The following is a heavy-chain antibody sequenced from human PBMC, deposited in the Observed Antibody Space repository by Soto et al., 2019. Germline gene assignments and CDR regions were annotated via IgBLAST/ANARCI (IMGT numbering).Heavy chain of an antibody. Sequence: PSETLSLTCTVSGASISSYYWSWIRQPPGKGLEWIGYIYYSGSTNYNPSLKSRVTISVDTSKNQFSLKLSSVTAADTAVYYCASLPPGNWFDPWGQGTLVTVS. CDR3: ASLPPGNWFDP. V-gene: IGHV4-59*01. J-gene: IGHJ5*02. CDR1: GASISSYY. CDR2: IYYSGST.